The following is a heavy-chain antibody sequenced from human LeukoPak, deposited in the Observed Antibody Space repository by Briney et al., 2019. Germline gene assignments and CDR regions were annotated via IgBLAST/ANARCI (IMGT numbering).Heavy chain of an antibody. CDR1: GFTFGSYA. J-gene: IGHJ4*02. Sequence: GGSLRLSCAASGFTFGSYAMSWVRQAPGKGLEWVSAISGSGGSTYYADSVKGRFTISRDNSKNTLYLQMNSLRAEDTAVYYCAKGRHDYGAHNLDYWGQGTLVTVSS. V-gene: IGHV3-23*01. CDR2: ISGSGGST. CDR3: AKGRHDYGAHNLDY. D-gene: IGHD4-17*01.